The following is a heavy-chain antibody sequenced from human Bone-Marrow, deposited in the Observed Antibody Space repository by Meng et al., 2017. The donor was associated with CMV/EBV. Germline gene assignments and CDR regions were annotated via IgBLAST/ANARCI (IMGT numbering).Heavy chain of an antibody. V-gene: IGHV3-7*01. CDR3: ARDGYYDFWSGYAKPFDY. CDR1: GFTFSSYW. Sequence: GGSLRLSCAASGFTFSSYWMGWVRQAPGKGLEWVANIKQDGSEKYYVDSVKGRFTISRDNAKNSLYLQMNSLRAEDTAVYYCARDGYYDFWSGYAKPFDYWGQGTLVTVSS. CDR2: IKQDGSEK. J-gene: IGHJ4*02. D-gene: IGHD3-3*01.